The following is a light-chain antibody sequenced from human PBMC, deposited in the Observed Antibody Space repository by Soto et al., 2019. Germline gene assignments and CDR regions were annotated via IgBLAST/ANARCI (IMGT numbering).Light chain of an antibody. Sequence: QSVLTQPRSVSGSPGQSVTISCTGTSSDVGCYQFVSWYQQYPGKAPKVMIYEVTKRPSGVPDRFSGSKSGNTASLTVSGLQADDEADYYCASHAGSSHAWVFGGGTKLTGL. CDR3: ASHAGSSHAWV. V-gene: IGLV2-11*01. CDR2: EVT. CDR1: SSDVGCYQF. J-gene: IGLJ3*02.